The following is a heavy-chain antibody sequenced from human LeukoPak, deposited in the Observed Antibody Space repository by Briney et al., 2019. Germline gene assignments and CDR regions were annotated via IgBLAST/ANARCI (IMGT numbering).Heavy chain of an antibody. CDR2: IYYSGST. Sequence: SETLSLTCTVSGASINIGYYWSWIRQPPGKGLEWIGYIYYSGSTNYNPSLKSRVTISVDTSKNQFSLKLSSVTAADTAVYYCASWWGYDSSGYEYWGQGTLVTVSS. J-gene: IGHJ4*02. V-gene: IGHV4-59*01. D-gene: IGHD3-22*01. CDR1: GASINIGYY. CDR3: ASWWGYDSSGYEY.